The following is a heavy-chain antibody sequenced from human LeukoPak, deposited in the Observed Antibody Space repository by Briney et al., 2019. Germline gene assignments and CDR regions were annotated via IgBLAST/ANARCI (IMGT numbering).Heavy chain of an antibody. V-gene: IGHV4-38-2*01. J-gene: IGHJ4*02. D-gene: IGHD3-22*01. CDR1: GYSISRGNN. CDR3: ARYYYDSSGYYYYFDY. CDR2: TNYSGST. Sequence: PSETLSLPCAVSGYSISRGNNWGWIGRPPGRGLEWIGGTNYSGSTYYNPSLKSRVTISVDTSKNQFSLKLSSVTAADTAVYYCARYYYDSSGYYYYFDYWGQGTLVTVSS.